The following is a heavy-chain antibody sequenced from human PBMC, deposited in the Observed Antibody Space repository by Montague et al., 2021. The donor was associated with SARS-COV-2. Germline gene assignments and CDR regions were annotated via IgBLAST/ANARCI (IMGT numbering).Heavy chain of an antibody. CDR1: GGSFSDYK. Sequence: SETLSLTCAVYGGSFSDYKWTWIRQSPGKGLEWLGQISHSGSANYNPSLKRRVTISVDTAKNQISLTLTSGNVADTAVYYCTCGAPGYWGQGTLVTVSS. CDR2: ISHSGSA. CDR3: TCGAPGY. J-gene: IGHJ4*02. V-gene: IGHV4-34*01.